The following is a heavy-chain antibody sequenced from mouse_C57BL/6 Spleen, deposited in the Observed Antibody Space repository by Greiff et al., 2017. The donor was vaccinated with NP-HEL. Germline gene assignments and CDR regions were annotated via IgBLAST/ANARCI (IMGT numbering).Heavy chain of an antibody. J-gene: IGHJ2*01. D-gene: IGHD1-1*01. Sequence: QVQLQQSGAELVKPGASVKISCKASGYAFSSYWMNWVKQRPGKGLEWIGQIYPGDGDTNYNGKFKGKATLTADKSSSTAYMQLSSLTSEDSAVYFCARGITTVVATGDYWGQGTTLTVSS. CDR3: ARGITTVVATGDY. CDR2: IYPGDGDT. CDR1: GYAFSSYW. V-gene: IGHV1-80*01.